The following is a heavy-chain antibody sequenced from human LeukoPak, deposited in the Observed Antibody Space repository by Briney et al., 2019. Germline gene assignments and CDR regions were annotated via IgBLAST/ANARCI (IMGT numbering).Heavy chain of an antibody. V-gene: IGHV3-30*04. J-gene: IGHJ5*02. CDR3: AREAPIAAALNVGWFDP. CDR2: ISYDGSNK. D-gene: IGHD6-13*01. Sequence: GGSLRLSCAASGFTFSSYAMHWVRQAPGKGLEWVAVISYDGSNKYYADSVKGRFTISRDNSKNTLYLQMNSLRAEDTAVYYCAREAPIAAALNVGWFDPWGQGTLVTVSS. CDR1: GFTFSSYA.